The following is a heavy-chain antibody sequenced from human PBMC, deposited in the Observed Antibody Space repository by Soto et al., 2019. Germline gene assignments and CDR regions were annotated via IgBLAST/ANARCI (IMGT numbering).Heavy chain of an antibody. CDR1: GFTFSGSA. CDR2: IRSKANSYAT. V-gene: IGHV3-73*02. CDR3: TRVSGYRDF. J-gene: IGHJ4*02. D-gene: IGHD3-22*01. Sequence: EVQLVESGGGLVQPGGSLKLSCAASGFTFSGSAMHWVRQASGKGLEWVGRIRSKANSYATAYAASVKGRFTISRDDSKNTAYLQMNSLKSEDTAVYYCTRVSGYRDFWGQGTLVTVSS.